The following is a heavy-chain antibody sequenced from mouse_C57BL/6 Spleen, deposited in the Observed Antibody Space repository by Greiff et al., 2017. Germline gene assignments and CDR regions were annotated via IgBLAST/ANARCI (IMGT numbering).Heavy chain of an antibody. J-gene: IGHJ2*01. CDR3: ASPYYYGSSYQNYLDY. D-gene: IGHD1-1*01. CDR2: IHPNSGST. CDR1: GYTFTSYW. Sequence: QVQLQQPGAELVKPGASVKLSCKASGYTFTSYWMHWVKQRPGQGLEWIGMIHPNSGSTNYNEKFKSKATLTVDKSSSTAYMQLSSLTSEDSAVYFCASPYYYGSSYQNYLDYWGQGTTLTVSS. V-gene: IGHV1-64*01.